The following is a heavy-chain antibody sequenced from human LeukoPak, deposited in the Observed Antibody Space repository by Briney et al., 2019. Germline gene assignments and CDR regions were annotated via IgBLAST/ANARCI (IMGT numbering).Heavy chain of an antibody. Sequence: PGGSLRLSCAASGFTFSSYEMNWVRQAPGKGLEWVSSISTSSSYIYYADSVKGRFTVSRDNAKNSVYLQMNSLRAEDTAVYYCARDPNVVIVSASCFDYWGQGTLVTVSS. D-gene: IGHD2-15*01. CDR1: GFTFSSYE. V-gene: IGHV3-21*01. CDR3: ARDPNVVIVSASCFDY. J-gene: IGHJ4*02. CDR2: ISTSSSYI.